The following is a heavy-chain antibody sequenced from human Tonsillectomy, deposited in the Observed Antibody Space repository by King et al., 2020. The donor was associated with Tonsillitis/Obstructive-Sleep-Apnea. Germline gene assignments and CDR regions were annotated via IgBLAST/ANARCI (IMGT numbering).Heavy chain of an antibody. CDR3: AKNPEVPAATHYYYYYGMDV. J-gene: IGHJ6*02. CDR2: ISYDGSNR. D-gene: IGHD2-2*01. CDR1: GFTFSTYG. Sequence: HVQLVESGGGVVQPGRSLRLSCAASGFTFSTYGMHWVRQAPGKGLEWVAFISYDGSNRYYADSVKGRFTISRDNFKNTLHLQMNSLRAEDTALYYCAKNPEVPAATHYYYYYGMDVWGQGTTVTVSS. V-gene: IGHV3-30*18.